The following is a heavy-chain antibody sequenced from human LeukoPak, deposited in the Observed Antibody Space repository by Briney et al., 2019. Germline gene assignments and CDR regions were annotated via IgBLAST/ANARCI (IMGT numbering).Heavy chain of an antibody. Sequence: GGSLRLSCAASGFTFSSYEMSWVRQAPGKGLEWVSYISSSGSTIYYADSVKGRFTISRDNAKNSLYLQMNSLRAEDTAVYYCARVSYYDSSGYEENPVFDYWGQGTLVTVSS. V-gene: IGHV3-48*03. J-gene: IGHJ4*02. CDR2: ISSSGSTI. D-gene: IGHD3-22*01. CDR1: GFTFSSYE. CDR3: ARVSYYDSSGYEENPVFDY.